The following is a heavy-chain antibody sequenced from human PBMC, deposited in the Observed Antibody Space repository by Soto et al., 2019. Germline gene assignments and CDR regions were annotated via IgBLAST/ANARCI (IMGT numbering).Heavy chain of an antibody. CDR2: INHSGST. J-gene: IGHJ3*02. CDR1: GGSFSGYY. CDR3: ARVQLPDAFDI. D-gene: IGHD1-26*01. V-gene: IGHV4-34*01. Sequence: SETLSLTCAVYGGSFSGYYWSWIRQPPGKGLEWIGEINHSGSTNYNPSLKSRVTISVDTSKNQFSLKLSSVTAADTAVYYCARVQLPDAFDIWGQGTMVTVSS.